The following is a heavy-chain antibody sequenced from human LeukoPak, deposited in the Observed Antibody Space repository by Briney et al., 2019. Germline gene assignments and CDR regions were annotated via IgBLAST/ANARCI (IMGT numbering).Heavy chain of an antibody. D-gene: IGHD3-3*01. V-gene: IGHV4-39*07. J-gene: IGHJ4*02. Sequence: SETRSLTCTVSGGSISIANYFWGWIRQPPGKGLEWIGSTYYDGSTYYNPSLKSRVTISRDTSKDQFSLRLSSVTAADTAVYYCARRSSGRPVDYWGQGTLVTVSS. CDR3: ARRSSGRPVDY. CDR1: GGSISIANYF. CDR2: TYYDGST.